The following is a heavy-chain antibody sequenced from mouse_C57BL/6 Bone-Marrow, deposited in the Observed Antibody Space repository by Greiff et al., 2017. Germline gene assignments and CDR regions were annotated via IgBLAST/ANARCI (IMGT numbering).Heavy chain of an antibody. CDR3: ARGGLGRGFAY. V-gene: IGHV1-50*01. CDR1: GYTFTSYW. D-gene: IGHD4-1*01. CDR2: IDPSDSYT. Sequence: QVQLQQSGAELVKPGASVKLSCKASGYTFTSYWMQWVKQRPGQGLEWIGEIDPSDSYTNYNQKFKGKATLTVDTSSSTAYMQLSSLTSEDSAVYYCARGGLGRGFAYWGQGTLVTVSA. J-gene: IGHJ3*01.